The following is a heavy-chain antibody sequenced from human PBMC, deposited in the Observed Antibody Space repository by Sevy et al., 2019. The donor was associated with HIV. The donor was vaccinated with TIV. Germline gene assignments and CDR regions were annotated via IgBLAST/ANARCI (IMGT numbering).Heavy chain of an antibody. Sequence: GGSLRLSCAASGFTFSTYSMNWVRQAPGKGLEWVSSISSSSSDIYYGDSVKGRFTISRDNAKNSLYLQMNSLRAVDTGGYYCARDWSGPDKWFDLWGQGTLVTVSS. D-gene: IGHD3-3*01. CDR3: ARDWSGPDKWFDL. V-gene: IGHV3-21*01. CDR2: ISSSSSDI. J-gene: IGHJ5*02. CDR1: GFTFSTYS.